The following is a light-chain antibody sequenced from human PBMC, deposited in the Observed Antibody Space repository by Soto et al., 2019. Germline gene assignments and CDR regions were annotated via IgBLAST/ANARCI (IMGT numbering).Light chain of an antibody. CDR3: QQRSNWPPIT. Sequence: EIVLTQSPATLSLSPGERATLSCRASQSVSSYLVWYQQKPGQAPRLLIYDASNRATGIPARFSGSGSGTDFTLTISSLEPEHFAVYYCQQRSNWPPITFGQGTRLEIK. CDR1: QSVSSY. V-gene: IGKV3-11*01. CDR2: DAS. J-gene: IGKJ5*01.